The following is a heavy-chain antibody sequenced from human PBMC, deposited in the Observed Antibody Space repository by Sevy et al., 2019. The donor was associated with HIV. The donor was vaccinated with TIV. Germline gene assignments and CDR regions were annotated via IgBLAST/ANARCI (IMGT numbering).Heavy chain of an antibody. D-gene: IGHD2-15*01. CDR3: ATVGLGYYSGSSYYQGDWFDP. Sequence: VSCEVFGYSLSKLSMHWVRQAPGKGLEWMGSLDPGNGEITYAQTLQGRVTMTEDTSTDTAYMELSSLTSEDTATYYCATVGLGYYSGSSYYQGDWFDPWGQGTLVTVSS. J-gene: IGHJ5*02. V-gene: IGHV1-24*01. CDR1: GYSLSKLS. CDR2: LDPGNGEI.